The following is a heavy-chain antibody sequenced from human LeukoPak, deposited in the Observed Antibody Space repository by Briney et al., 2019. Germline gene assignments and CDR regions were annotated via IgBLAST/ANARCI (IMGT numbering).Heavy chain of an antibody. Sequence: GGSRRLSCAAPGFTFRSYAMSGVRKAPGKGLEWVSAISGSGGSTYYADSVKGRFTISRDNSKNTLYLQMNSLRAEDTAVYYCAIDSSGWSGDYWGQGTLVTVSS. V-gene: IGHV3-23*01. CDR3: AIDSSGWSGDY. CDR1: GFTFRSYA. D-gene: IGHD6-19*01. J-gene: IGHJ4*02. CDR2: ISGSGGST.